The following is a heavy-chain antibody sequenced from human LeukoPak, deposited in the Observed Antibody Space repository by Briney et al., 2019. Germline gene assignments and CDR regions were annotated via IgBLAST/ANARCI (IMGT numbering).Heavy chain of an antibody. CDR2: INHSGST. CDR3: ARGLGYDDAFDI. V-gene: IGHV4-34*01. J-gene: IGHJ3*02. Sequence: SETLSLTCTVSGGSISSYYWSWIRQPPGKGLEWIGEINHSGSTNYNPSLKSRVTISVDTSKNQFSLKLSSVTAADTAVYYCARGLGYDDAFDIWGQGTMVTVSS. CDR1: GGSISSYY. D-gene: IGHD2-2*01.